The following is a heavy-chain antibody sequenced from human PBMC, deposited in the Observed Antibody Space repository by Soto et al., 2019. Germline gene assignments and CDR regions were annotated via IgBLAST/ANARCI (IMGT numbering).Heavy chain of an antibody. CDR3: VRQRGNYFDF. Sequence: SETLSLTCSVSVNSTIIRYWTGIRQPPGKELEWIGYIDYVGSTNYAPSLQSRVTMSVDTSKNQVSLKLRYVTAADTAVYYCVRQRGNYFDFWGQGTLVTVSS. CDR1: VNSTIIRY. V-gene: IGHV4-59*11. J-gene: IGHJ4*02. CDR2: IDYVGST. D-gene: IGHD3-10*01.